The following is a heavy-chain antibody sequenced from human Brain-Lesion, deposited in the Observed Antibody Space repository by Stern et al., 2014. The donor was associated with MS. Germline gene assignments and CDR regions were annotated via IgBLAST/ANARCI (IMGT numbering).Heavy chain of an antibody. V-gene: IGHV4-39*02. CDR1: GCSISSNSYY. Sequence: QVQLVESGPGLVKPSETLYLTCTVSGCSISSNSYYWGWIRQAPGKGLEGIGSIYYRGTTYNTPSLKSLVTISKATTKTHFPLTRTLGTAADTAVYFCAKVWLGELPENPFDYWGQGTLVTVSS. CDR3: AKVWLGELPENPFDY. CDR2: IYYRGTT. D-gene: IGHD3-10*01. J-gene: IGHJ4*02.